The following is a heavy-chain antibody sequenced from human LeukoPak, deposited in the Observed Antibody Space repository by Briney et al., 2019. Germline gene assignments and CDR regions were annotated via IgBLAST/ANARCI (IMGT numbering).Heavy chain of an antibody. J-gene: IGHJ4*02. Sequence: PSETLSLTCTVSGGSISSSSYYWGWIRQPPGKGLEWIGSIYYSGSTYYNPSLKSRVTISVDTSKNQFSLKLSSVTAADTAVYYCASQRDGYLFDYRGQGTLVTVSS. CDR2: IYYSGST. CDR1: GGSISSSSYY. V-gene: IGHV4-39*01. D-gene: IGHD5-24*01. CDR3: ASQRDGYLFDY.